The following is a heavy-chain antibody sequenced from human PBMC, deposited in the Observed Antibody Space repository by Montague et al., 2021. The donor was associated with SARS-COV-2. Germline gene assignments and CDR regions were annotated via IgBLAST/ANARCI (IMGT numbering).Heavy chain of an antibody. V-gene: IGHV2-70*01. D-gene: IGHD6-13*01. CDR3: ARIFDSSWPTFDY. J-gene: IGHJ4*02. CDR2: IDWXXXK. CDR1: GFSLSTSGMC. Sequence: PALVKPTQTLTLTCTFSGFSLSTSGMCASWIRQPPGKALEWLALIDWXXXKYYSTSLKTRLTISKDTSKNQVVLTMTNMDPVDTATYYCARIFDSSWPTFDYWGQGTLVTVSS.